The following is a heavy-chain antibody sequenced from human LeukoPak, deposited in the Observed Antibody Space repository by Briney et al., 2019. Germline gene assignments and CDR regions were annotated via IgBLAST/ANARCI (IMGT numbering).Heavy chain of an antibody. D-gene: IGHD3-10*01. CDR2: INTNSGGT. CDR1: GYTFTGYY. V-gene: IGHV1-2*02. Sequence: ASVKVSCKASGYTFTGYYMHWVRQAPGQGLEWMGWINTNSGGTNYAQKFQGRVTMTRATSISTAYMALSSLRSDDTAVYYCAREGRGYGMDVWGQGTTVTVSS. CDR3: AREGRGYGMDV. J-gene: IGHJ6*02.